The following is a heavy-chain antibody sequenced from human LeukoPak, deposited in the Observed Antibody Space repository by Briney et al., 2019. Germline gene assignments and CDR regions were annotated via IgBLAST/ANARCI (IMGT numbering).Heavy chain of an antibody. CDR2: IIPILGIA. CDR1: GGTFSSYA. J-gene: IGHJ3*02. CDR3: AREGVATRDAFDI. Sequence: ASVKVSCKASGGTFSSYAISWVRQAPGQGLEWMGRIIPILGIANYAQKFQGRVTITADKSTSTAYMELSSLRSEDTAVYYCAREGVATRDAFDIWGQGTMVTVSS. V-gene: IGHV1-69*04. D-gene: IGHD2-15*01.